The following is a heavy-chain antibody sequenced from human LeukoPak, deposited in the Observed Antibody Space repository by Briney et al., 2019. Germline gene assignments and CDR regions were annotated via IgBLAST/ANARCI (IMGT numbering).Heavy chain of an antibody. Sequence: SETLSLTCTVSGGSISSYYWSWIRQPPGKGLEWIGYIYYSESTNYNPSLKSRVTISVDTSKNQFSLKLSSVTAADTAVYYCARVPSGSMITFGDGSEVWGQGTLVTVSS. CDR2: IYYSEST. CDR3: ARVPSGSMITFGDGSEV. D-gene: IGHD3-16*01. CDR1: GGSISSYY. J-gene: IGHJ4*02. V-gene: IGHV4-59*01.